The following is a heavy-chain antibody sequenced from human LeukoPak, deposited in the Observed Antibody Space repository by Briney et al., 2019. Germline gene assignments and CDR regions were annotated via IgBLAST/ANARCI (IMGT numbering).Heavy chain of an antibody. CDR2: INHSGST. CDR1: GGSFSGYY. D-gene: IGHD3-16*02. CDR3: ARLWNYDYIWGSYRFFDY. J-gene: IGHJ4*02. Sequence: SETLSLTCAVYGGSFSGYYWSWIRQPPGKGLEWIGEINHSGSTNYNPSLKSRVTISVDTSKNQFSLKLSSVTAADTAVYYCARLWNYDYIWGSYRFFDYWGQGALVTVSS. V-gene: IGHV4-34*01.